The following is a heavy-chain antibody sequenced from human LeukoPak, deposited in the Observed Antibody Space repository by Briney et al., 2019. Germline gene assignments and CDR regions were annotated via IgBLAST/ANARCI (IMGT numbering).Heavy chain of an antibody. CDR2: ITGSGSTI. Sequence: GGSLRLSCAASGFTFNNYRMTWVRQAPGKGLEWLSDITGSGSTIYYADSVKGRFTISRDNAKNSLYLQMNSLRAEDTAVYYCARDSLWFGTWGQGTLVTVSS. J-gene: IGHJ4*02. CDR1: GFTFNNYR. D-gene: IGHD3-10*01. CDR3: ARDSLWFGT. V-gene: IGHV3-48*04.